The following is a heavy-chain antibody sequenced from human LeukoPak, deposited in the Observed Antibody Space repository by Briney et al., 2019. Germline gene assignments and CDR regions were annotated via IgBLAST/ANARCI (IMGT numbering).Heavy chain of an antibody. Sequence: SETLSLTCIVTGGSIGDYHWSWIRQAPGRGLEWIAYMHYSGIQNYNPSLKSRATVSIATSINQFSLRVDSVTAADTAVYYCARHGGSAFYFHHQRAFDIWGQGTVVTVSS. D-gene: IGHD3-10*01. CDR1: GGSIGDYH. V-gene: IGHV4-59*08. CDR2: MHYSGIQ. J-gene: IGHJ3*02. CDR3: ARHGGSAFYFHHQRAFDI.